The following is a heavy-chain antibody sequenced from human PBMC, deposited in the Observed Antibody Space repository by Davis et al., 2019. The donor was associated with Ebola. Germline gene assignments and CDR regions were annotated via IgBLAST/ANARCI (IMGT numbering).Heavy chain of an antibody. CDR2: IYSGGST. V-gene: IGHV3-53*01. J-gene: IGHJ6*02. CDR1: GFTVSSKY. Sequence: GESLKISCAASGFTVSSKYMSWVRQAPGKGLEWVSVIYSGGSTYYADSVKGRFTISRDNAKNTLYLQMNSLRAEDTAVYYCARDRAGSGWSYYYGMDVWGQGTTVTVSS. CDR3: ARDRAGSGWSYYYGMDV. D-gene: IGHD6-19*01.